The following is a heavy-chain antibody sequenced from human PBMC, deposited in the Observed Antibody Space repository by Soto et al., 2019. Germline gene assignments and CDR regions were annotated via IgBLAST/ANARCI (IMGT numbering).Heavy chain of an antibody. CDR1: GYTFTGYS. V-gene: IGHV1-2*04. D-gene: IGHD2-15*01. Sequence: ASVKVSCKASGYTFTGYSMHWVRQAPGQGLEWMGWINPNSGVTNYAQNFQGWVTMTRDTSISTAYMELSRLRSDDTAVYYCARVRCSGGSCYFDYWGQGTLVTVSS. CDR2: INPNSGVT. CDR3: ARVRCSGGSCYFDY. J-gene: IGHJ4*02.